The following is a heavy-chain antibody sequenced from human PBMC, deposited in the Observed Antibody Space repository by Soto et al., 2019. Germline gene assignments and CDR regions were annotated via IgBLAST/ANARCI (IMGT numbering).Heavy chain of an antibody. CDR1: GASFTGYY. CDR2: VSHSGTA. D-gene: IGHD2-15*01. V-gene: IGHV4-34*01. CDR3: ARYGGTANWYFDI. Sequence: QVRLQQWGAGLLKPSETLSLTCAVYGASFTGYYWTWLRQSPGKGLEWIGEVSHSGTAKYNPSLKSRVTISLDTSKSQFSLELTSVTAADTAVYYCARYGGTANWYFDIWGRGTSVSVSS. J-gene: IGHJ2*01.